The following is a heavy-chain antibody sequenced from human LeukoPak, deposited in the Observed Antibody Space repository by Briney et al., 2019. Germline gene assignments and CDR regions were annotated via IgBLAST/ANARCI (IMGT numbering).Heavy chain of an antibody. Sequence: ASVKVSCKASGYTFTSYYMHWVRQAPGQGLEWMGIINPSGGSTSYARKFQGRVTMTRDTSTSTVYMELSSLRSEDTAVYYCARDQEAGTPGVWGKGTTVTVSS. V-gene: IGHV1-46*01. J-gene: IGHJ6*04. D-gene: IGHD1-1*01. CDR2: INPSGGST. CDR3: ARDQEAGTPGV. CDR1: GYTFTSYY.